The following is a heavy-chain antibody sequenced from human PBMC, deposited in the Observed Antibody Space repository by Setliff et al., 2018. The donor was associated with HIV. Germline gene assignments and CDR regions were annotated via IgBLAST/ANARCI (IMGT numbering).Heavy chain of an antibody. V-gene: IGHV4-34*01. D-gene: IGHD2-21*01. CDR2: INHSGST. CDR1: GGSFSGYY. J-gene: IGHJ4*02. CDR3: ARGVMGYCGGDCFTYFDY. Sequence: KPSETLSLTCAVYGGSFSGYYWSWIRQPPGKGLEWIGEINHSGSTNYNPSLKSRVTISVDTSKNQFSLKLSSVTAADTAVYYCARGVMGYCGGDCFTYFDYWGQGTLVTVSS.